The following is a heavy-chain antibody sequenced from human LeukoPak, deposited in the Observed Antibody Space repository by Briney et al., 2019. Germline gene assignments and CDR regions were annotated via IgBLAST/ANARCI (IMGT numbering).Heavy chain of an antibody. V-gene: IGHV1-18*01. J-gene: IGHJ4*02. Sequence: ASVKVSCKASGYTFTSYGISWVRQAPGQGLEWMGWISAYNGNTNYAQKLQGRVTMTTDTSTSTAYMELRSLRSDDTAVYYCAREDSYDYGDYPPGVVDYWGQGTLVTVSS. CDR1: GYTFTSYG. CDR3: AREDSYDYGDYPPGVVDY. D-gene: IGHD4-17*01. CDR2: ISAYNGNT.